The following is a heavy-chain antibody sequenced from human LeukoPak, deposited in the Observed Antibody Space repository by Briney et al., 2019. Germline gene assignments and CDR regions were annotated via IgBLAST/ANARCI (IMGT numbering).Heavy chain of an antibody. CDR2: INPSGGST. V-gene: IGHV1-46*01. CDR3: ARDKAAAGSLGY. CDR1: GYTFTSYY. J-gene: IGHJ4*02. D-gene: IGHD6-13*01. Sequence: ASVKVSCKASGYTFTSYYMHWVRQAPGQGLEWMGIINPSGGSTSYAQKFQGRVTMTRDTSTSTVYMELRSLRSDDTAVYYCARDKAAAGSLGYWDQGTLVTVSS.